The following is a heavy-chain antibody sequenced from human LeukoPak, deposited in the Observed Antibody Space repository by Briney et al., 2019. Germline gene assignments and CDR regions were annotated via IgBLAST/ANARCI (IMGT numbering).Heavy chain of an antibody. Sequence: GRSLRLSCAASGFTFSGYGMHWVRQAPGKGLEWVAVISYDGSNKYYADSVKGRFTISRDNSKNTLYLQMNSLRAEDTAVYYCARERLTIFGVASDAFDIWGQGTMVTVSS. CDR2: ISYDGSNK. D-gene: IGHD3-3*01. J-gene: IGHJ3*02. V-gene: IGHV3-30*03. CDR3: ARERLTIFGVASDAFDI. CDR1: GFTFSGYG.